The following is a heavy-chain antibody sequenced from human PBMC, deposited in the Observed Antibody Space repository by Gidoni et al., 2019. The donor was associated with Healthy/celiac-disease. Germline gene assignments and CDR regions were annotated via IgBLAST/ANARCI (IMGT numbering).Heavy chain of an antibody. CDR2: IKQDGSEK. Sequence: EVQLVESGGGLVQPGGSLRLSRAASGFPFSSHWMSWVRQAPGKGLEWVANIKQDGSEKYYVDSVKGRFTISRDNAKNSLYLQMNSLRAEDTAVYYCARSVVVPAAMIYYFDYWGQGTLVTVSS. D-gene: IGHD2-2*01. J-gene: IGHJ4*02. CDR3: ARSVVVPAAMIYYFDY. CDR1: GFPFSSHW. V-gene: IGHV3-7*01.